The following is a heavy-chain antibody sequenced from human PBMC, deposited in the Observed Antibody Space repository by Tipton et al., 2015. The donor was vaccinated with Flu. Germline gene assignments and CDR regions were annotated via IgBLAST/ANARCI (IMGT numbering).Heavy chain of an antibody. CDR3: ARRTAGYYGSGSPSDY. CDR2: INHSGST. Sequence: TLSLTCAVYGGSFSGYYWSWIRQPPGKGLEWIGEINHSGSTNYNPSLKSRVTISVDTSKNQFSLKLSSVTAADTAVYYCARRTAGYYGSGSPSDYWGQGTLVTVSS. CDR1: GGSFSGYY. D-gene: IGHD3-10*01. V-gene: IGHV4-34*01. J-gene: IGHJ4*02.